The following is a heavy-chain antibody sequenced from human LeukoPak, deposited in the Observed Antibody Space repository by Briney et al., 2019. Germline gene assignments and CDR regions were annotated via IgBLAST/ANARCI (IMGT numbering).Heavy chain of an antibody. CDR2: ISATGYTT. J-gene: IGHJ6*02. Sequence: GGSLRLSCAASGFILSTYAMSWVRQAPGKGLEWVSAISATGYTTYYADSVKGRFTISTDNSKNTLYLQMNSLRAEDTAVYYCVRVNGMDVWGQGTTVTVSS. CDR3: VRVNGMDV. CDR1: GFILSTYA. V-gene: IGHV3-23*01.